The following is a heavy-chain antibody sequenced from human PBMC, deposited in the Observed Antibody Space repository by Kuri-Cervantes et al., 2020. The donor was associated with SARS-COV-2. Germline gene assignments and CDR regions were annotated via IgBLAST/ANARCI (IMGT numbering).Heavy chain of an antibody. Sequence: GGSLRLSCAASGFTFDDYGMSWVRQAPGKGLEWVAFIRYDGSNKYYADSVKGRFTISRDNSKNTLYLQMSSLRAEDTAVYYCAKDGGDYDFWSGYYTSGDYDAFDIWGQGTMVTVSS. CDR1: GFTFDDYG. CDR2: IRYDGSNK. CDR3: AKDGGDYDFWSGYYTSGDYDAFDI. J-gene: IGHJ3*02. D-gene: IGHD3-3*01. V-gene: IGHV3-30*02.